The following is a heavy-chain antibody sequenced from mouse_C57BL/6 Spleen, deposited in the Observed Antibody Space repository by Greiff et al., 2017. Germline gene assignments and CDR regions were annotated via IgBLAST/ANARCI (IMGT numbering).Heavy chain of an antibody. J-gene: IGHJ2*01. CDR3: ARDGSSYEYYFDY. D-gene: IGHD1-1*01. CDR1: GFTFSSYA. V-gene: IGHV5-4*01. CDR2: ISDGGSYT. Sequence: EVQLVESGGGLVKPGGSLKLSCAASGFTFSSYAMSWVRQTPEKRLEWVATISDGGSYTYYPDNVKGRFTISRDNAKNNLYLQMSHLKSEDTAMYYCARDGSSYEYYFDYWGQGTTRTVSS.